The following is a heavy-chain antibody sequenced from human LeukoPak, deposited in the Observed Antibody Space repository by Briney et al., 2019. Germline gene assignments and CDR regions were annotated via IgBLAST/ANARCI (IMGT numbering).Heavy chain of an antibody. V-gene: IGHV3-7*03. Sequence: PGGSLRLSGAASGFTFSIYGMSWVRQAPGKGLEWLANIKQDGSERYYVDSMKGRFTLSRDNAKNSLYLQMNSLRAEDTAVYYCARDRWSYDPQGGFDCWGQGTLVTVSS. J-gene: IGHJ4*02. CDR1: GFTFSIYG. D-gene: IGHD3-22*01. CDR2: IKQDGSER. CDR3: ARDRWSYDPQGGFDC.